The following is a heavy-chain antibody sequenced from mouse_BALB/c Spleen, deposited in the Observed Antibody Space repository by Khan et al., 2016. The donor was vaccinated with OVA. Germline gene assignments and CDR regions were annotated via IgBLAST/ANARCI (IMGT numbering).Heavy chain of an antibody. Sequence: QVQLKDSGPGLVAPSQSLSITCTVSGFSLSRYNIHWVRQPPGKGLEWLGMIWGGGGTDYNSTLKSRLSISKDNSKHQVFLKMNSLQTDDTAMYYCARAYYRYDGYYAMDYWGQGTSVTVSS. CDR3: ARAYYRYDGYYAMDY. J-gene: IGHJ4*01. D-gene: IGHD2-14*01. CDR2: IWGGGGT. V-gene: IGHV2-6-4*01. CDR1: GFSLSRYN.